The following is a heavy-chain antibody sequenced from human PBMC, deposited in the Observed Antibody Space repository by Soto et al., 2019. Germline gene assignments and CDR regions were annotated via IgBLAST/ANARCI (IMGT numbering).Heavy chain of an antibody. J-gene: IGHJ4*02. CDR2: ISYDGSNK. V-gene: IGHV3-30-3*01. D-gene: IGHD3-9*01. CDR1: GFTFSSYA. CDR3: AKAYYDILTGYPDY. Sequence: PGESLKISCAASGFTFSSYAMHWVRQAPGKGLEWVAVISYDGSNKYYADSVKGRFTISRDNSKNTLYLQMNSLRAEDTAVYYCAKAYYDILTGYPDYWGQGTLVTVSS.